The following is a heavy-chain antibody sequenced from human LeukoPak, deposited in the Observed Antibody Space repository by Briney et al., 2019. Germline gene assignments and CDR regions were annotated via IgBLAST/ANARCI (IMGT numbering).Heavy chain of an antibody. V-gene: IGHV4-39*01. Sequence: KPSETLSLTCTVSGGSVTSTDYYWGWIRQLPGKGLEWIVSINHSGNINYNAPLKSRVTISIDTSKNQFFLKLTDVTAADTAVYYCARASGYCSSTSCYTNTHTRRPYYYGMDVWGQGTTVTVSS. CDR3: ARASGYCSSTSCYTNTHTRRPYYYGMDV. D-gene: IGHD2-2*02. J-gene: IGHJ6*02. CDR1: GGSVTSTDYY. CDR2: INHSGNI.